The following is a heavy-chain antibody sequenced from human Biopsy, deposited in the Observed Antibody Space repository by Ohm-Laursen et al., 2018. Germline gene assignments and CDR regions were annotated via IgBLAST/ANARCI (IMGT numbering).Heavy chain of an antibody. CDR2: ISGSGGST. J-gene: IGHJ4*02. Sequence: SLRLSCAASGFSFDNYAMNWVRQAPGKGLEWVSTISGSGGSTYYADPVKGRFTISRDASKNTLYLLMNSLRAEDTAMYYCAKGGYCTTTSCYMDVDYWGQGTLVTVSS. V-gene: IGHV3-23*01. CDR1: GFSFDNYA. D-gene: IGHD2-2*02. CDR3: AKGGYCTTTSCYMDVDY.